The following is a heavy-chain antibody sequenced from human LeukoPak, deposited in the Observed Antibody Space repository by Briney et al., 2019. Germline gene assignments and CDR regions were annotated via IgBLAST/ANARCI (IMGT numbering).Heavy chain of an antibody. D-gene: IGHD3-3*01. CDR1: GFTFSTYS. CDR2: ITSSSRTM. J-gene: IGHJ4*02. Sequence: GGSLRLSCAASGFTFSTYSMNWVRQAPGKGLEWVSYITSSSRTMYYADSVKGRFTISRDNAKNSLYLQMNSLRADDTAVYYCARHGDFWSGYYVDYWDQGILVTVSS. V-gene: IGHV3-48*01. CDR3: ARHGDFWSGYYVDY.